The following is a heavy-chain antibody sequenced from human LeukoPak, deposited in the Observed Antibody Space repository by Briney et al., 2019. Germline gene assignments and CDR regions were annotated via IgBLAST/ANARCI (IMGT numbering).Heavy chain of an antibody. CDR2: IYPGDSDT. Sequence: GESLKISCKGSAYSFTSYWIGWVRQMPGKGLEWMGIIYPGDSDTRYSPSFQGQVTISADKSISTAYLQWSSLKASDTAMYYCARHTVSGYDFWSGYLTTNWFDPWGQGTLVTVSS. CDR3: ARHTVSGYDFWSGYLTTNWFDP. V-gene: IGHV5-51*01. D-gene: IGHD3-3*01. J-gene: IGHJ5*02. CDR1: AYSFTSYW.